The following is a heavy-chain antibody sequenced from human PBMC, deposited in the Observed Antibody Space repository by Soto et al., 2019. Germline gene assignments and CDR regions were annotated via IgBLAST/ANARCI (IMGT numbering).Heavy chain of an antibody. D-gene: IGHD3-3*01. J-gene: IGHJ4*02. CDR2: IKSKTDGGTT. CDR3: TTDRGEGFWSGYYTD. Sequence: GESLKISCAASGFTFSNACMNWVRQAPGKGLEWVGRIKSKTDGGTTDYAAPVKGRFTISRDDSKNTLYLQMNSLKTEDTAVYYCTTDRGEGFWSGYYTDWGQGTLVTVSS. V-gene: IGHV3-15*07. CDR1: GFTFSNAC.